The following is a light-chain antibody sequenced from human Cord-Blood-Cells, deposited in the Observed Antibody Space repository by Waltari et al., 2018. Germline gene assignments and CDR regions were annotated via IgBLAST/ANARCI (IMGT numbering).Light chain of an antibody. V-gene: IGLV1-36*01. CDR1: SSNIGNNA. CDR3: AAWDDGLNGYV. Sequence: QSVLTQPPSVSEPPRQRVTISCSGSSSNIGNNAVNWYQQLPGKAPKLLIYYDDLLPSGVSDRFSGAKSGTSASLAISGLQSEDEADYYCAAWDDGLNGYVFGTGTKVTVL. CDR2: YDD. J-gene: IGLJ1*01.